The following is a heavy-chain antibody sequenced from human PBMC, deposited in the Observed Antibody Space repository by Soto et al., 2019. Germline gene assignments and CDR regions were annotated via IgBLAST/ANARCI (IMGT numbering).Heavy chain of an antibody. D-gene: IGHD6-13*01. CDR3: AKAAGYSSSWHWYFDL. V-gene: IGHV3-23*01. CDR1: GFTFSSYA. Sequence: EVQLLESGGGLVQPGGSLRLSCAASGFTFSSYAMSWVRQAPGKGLEWVSAISGSGGSTYYADSVKGRFTISRDNSKNTLYLQMNSLRAEVTAVYYCAKAAGYSSSWHWYFDLWGRGTLVTVSS. J-gene: IGHJ2*01. CDR2: ISGSGGST.